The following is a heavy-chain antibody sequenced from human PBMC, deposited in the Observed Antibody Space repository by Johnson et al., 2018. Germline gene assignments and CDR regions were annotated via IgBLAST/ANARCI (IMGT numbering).Heavy chain of an antibody. D-gene: IGHD2-2*01. CDR1: GFTFSSYG. CDR3: AKDLGYCSRTSCPPDV. Sequence: QVQLVESGGGVVQPGRSLRLSCAASGFTFSSYGMPWVRQAPGKGLEWVAVISYDGSNKYYADSVKGQFTISRDNSKNTLYLQMNSLLVEDTAVYYCAKDLGYCSRTSCPPDVWGKGTTVTVSS. CDR2: ISYDGSNK. J-gene: IGHJ6*04. V-gene: IGHV3-30*18.